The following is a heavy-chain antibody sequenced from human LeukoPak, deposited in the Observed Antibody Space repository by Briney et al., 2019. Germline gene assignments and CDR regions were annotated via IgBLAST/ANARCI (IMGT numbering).Heavy chain of an antibody. CDR3: AKDIQLST. CDR1: GFTFSVAA. J-gene: IGHJ3*01. V-gene: IGHV3-23*01. CDR2: IGASGEST. Sequence: GGSLRLSCAASGFTFSVAAMTWVRQAPGEGLEWVSLIGASGESTYYADSVKGRFTISRDNSKNTLSLQMNSLRVEDTAMYFCAKDIQLSTWGLGTMVTVSS. D-gene: IGHD5-24*01.